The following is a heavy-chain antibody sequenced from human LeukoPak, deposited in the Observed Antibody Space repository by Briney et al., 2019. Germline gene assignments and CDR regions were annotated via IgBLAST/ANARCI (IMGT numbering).Heavy chain of an antibody. CDR3: ARGGAARPMDY. CDR1: GYTFTSYY. J-gene: IGHJ4*02. CDR2: INPSGGST. Sequence: GASVKVSCKASGYTFTSYYMHWVRQAPGQGLEWMGIINPSGGSTSYAQKFQGRVTITTDESTSTAYMELGSLRSEDTAVYYCARGGAARPMDYWGQGTLVTVSS. D-gene: IGHD6-6*01. V-gene: IGHV1-46*01.